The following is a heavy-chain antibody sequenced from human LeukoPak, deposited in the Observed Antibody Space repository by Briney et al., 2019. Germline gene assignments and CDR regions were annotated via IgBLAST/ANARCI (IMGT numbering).Heavy chain of an antibody. D-gene: IGHD5-18*01. V-gene: IGHV4-34*01. CDR2: INHSGST. CDR3: ARIGYSYGPLGYYYYMDV. CDR1: GGSFSGYY. J-gene: IGHJ6*03. Sequence: PSETLSLTCAVYGGSFSGYYWSWIRQPPEKGLEWIGEINHSGSTNYNPSLKSRVTISVDTSKNQFSLKLSSVTAADTAVYYCARIGYSYGPLGYYYYMDVWGKGATVTISS.